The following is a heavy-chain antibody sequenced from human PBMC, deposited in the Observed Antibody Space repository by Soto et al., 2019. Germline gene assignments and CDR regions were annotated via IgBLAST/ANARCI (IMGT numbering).Heavy chain of an antibody. V-gene: IGHV3-30*18. CDR1: GFTFSSYG. Sequence: PGGSLRLSCAASGFTFSSYGMHWVRQAPGKGLEWVAVISYDGSNKYYADSVKGRFTISRDNSKNTLYLQMNSLRAEDTAVYYCAKSASTVVSYFDYWGKGTLVT. D-gene: IGHD4-17*01. CDR3: AKSASTVVSYFDY. CDR2: ISYDGSNK. J-gene: IGHJ4*02.